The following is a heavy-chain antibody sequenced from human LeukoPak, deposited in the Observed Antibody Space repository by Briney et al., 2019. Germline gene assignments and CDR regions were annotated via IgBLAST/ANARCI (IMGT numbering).Heavy chain of an antibody. D-gene: IGHD3-16*02. CDR1: GGTFSSYA. J-gene: IGHJ4*02. V-gene: IGHV1-69*04. CDR2: IIPILGIA. CDR3: ARDRVHWREFSPSDY. Sequence: SVNVSCKASGGTFSSYAISWVRQAPGQGLEWMGRIIPILGIANYAQKFQGRVTITADKSTSTAYMELSSLRSEDTAVYYCARDRVHWREFSPSDYWGQGTLVTVSS.